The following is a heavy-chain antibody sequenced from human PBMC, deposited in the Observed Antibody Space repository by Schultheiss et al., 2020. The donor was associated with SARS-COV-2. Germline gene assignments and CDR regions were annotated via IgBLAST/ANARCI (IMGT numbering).Heavy chain of an antibody. J-gene: IGHJ6*02. V-gene: IGHV3-30-3*01. CDR3: TTPTAYSSGWLFRVPYYYYGMDV. CDR2: ISYDGSNK. CDR1: GFTFSSYW. D-gene: IGHD6-19*01. Sequence: GGSLRLSCAASGFTFSSYWMHWVRQAPGKGLEWVAVISYDGSNKYYADSVKGRFTISRDNSKNTLYLQMNSLKTEDTAVYYCTTPTAYSSGWLFRVPYYYYGMDVWGQGTTVTVSS.